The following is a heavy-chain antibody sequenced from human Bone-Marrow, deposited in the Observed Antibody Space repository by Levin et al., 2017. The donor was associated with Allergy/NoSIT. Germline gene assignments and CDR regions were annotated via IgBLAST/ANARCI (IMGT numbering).Heavy chain of an antibody. Sequence: ASVKVSCKASGYTFTGYYIHWFRQAPGQGLEWMGWMNPNTGHTNYAQKFQDRVTMTRDASTSTAYMELSGLRSGDAAVYFCARPRVAVDSLGDYWGQGTLVIVSS. J-gene: IGHJ4*02. CDR1: GYTFTGYY. CDR2: MNPNTGHT. CDR3: ARPRVAVDSLGDY. V-gene: IGHV1-2*02. D-gene: IGHD4-11*01.